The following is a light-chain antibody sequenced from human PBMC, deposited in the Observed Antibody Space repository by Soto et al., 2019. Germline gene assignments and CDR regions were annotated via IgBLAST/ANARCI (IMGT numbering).Light chain of an antibody. J-gene: IGLJ1*01. CDR2: GNN. CDR3: QSYDNSLPYV. V-gene: IGLV1-40*01. Sequence: QAVVTQPPSVSGAPGQSITISCTGSSSNIGAGYDVHWYQQVPGTAPKLLIYGNNNRASGVPDRFSVSKSGTSASLAISGFQDEDEADYYCQSYDNSLPYVFGTGTKVTVL. CDR1: SSNIGAGYD.